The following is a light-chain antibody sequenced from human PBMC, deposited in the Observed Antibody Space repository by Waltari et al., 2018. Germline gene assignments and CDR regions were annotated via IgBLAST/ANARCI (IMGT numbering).Light chain of an antibody. Sequence: QSALTQPASVSGSPGQSITISCTGTSSDVGGYNYVSWYQQHPGKAPKLMIYEVSNRPSGVSNRFSGYKSGNTASLTISGLQAEDAADYYCSSYTSSSTPVVFGGGTKLTVL. CDR1: SSDVGGYNY. V-gene: IGLV2-14*01. CDR2: EVS. CDR3: SSYTSSSTPVV. J-gene: IGLJ2*01.